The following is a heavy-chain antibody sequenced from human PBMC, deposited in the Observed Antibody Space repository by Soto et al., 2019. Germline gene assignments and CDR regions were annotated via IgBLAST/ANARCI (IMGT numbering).Heavy chain of an antibody. CDR3: ARGVDIVATMGDRFDY. D-gene: IGHD5-12*01. CDR1: GYTFTSYG. V-gene: IGHV1-18*01. J-gene: IGHJ4*02. Sequence: GASVKVSCKASGYTFTSYGISWVRQAPGQGLEWMGWISAYNGNTNYAQKLQGRVTMTTDTSTSTAYMELRSLRSDDTAVYYCARGVDIVATMGDRFDYWGQGTLVTVSS. CDR2: ISAYNGNT.